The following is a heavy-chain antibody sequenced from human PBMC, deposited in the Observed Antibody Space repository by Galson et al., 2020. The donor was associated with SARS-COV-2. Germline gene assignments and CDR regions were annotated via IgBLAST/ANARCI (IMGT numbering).Heavy chain of an antibody. Sequence: GGSLRLSCEVSGFTFNDIWMSWFRQAPGKGLEWVANIKGDGSETNYADFVKGRFSISRDNAANSLYLQMTSLRVEDSAVYYCSREGWQGGYWGQGTRVTVSS. J-gene: IGHJ4*02. V-gene: IGHV3-7*01. CDR3: SREGWQGGY. D-gene: IGHD6-19*01. CDR1: GFTFNDIW. CDR2: IKGDGSET.